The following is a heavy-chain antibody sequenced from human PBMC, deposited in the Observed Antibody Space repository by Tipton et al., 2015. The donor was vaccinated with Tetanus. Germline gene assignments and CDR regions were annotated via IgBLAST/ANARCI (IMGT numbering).Heavy chain of an antibody. V-gene: IGHV4-59*01. CDR2: IYYSGST. D-gene: IGHD2-8*02. CDR3: AGVTAQRTELYFEH. CDR1: GGSISSYF. Sequence: LRLSCSVSGGSISSYFWSWIRQSPGQGLEWIGLIYYSGSTSYNPSLKSRVTISMDRSENQISLKMTSVTAADTAVYYCAGVTAQRTELYFEHWGQGTQVTVSS. J-gene: IGHJ1*01.